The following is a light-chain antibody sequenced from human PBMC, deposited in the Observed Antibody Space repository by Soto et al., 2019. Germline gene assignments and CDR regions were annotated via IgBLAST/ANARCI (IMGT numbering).Light chain of an antibody. J-gene: IGKJ3*01. CDR1: QGISSF. CDR3: QQINSFPIP. CDR2: GAS. V-gene: IGKV1-9*01. Sequence: IQLTQSPSSLSASVGDRVTITCRASQGISSFLAWYQQKPGKAPKILIYGASTLQSGVPSRFSGSGSGSDFTLTIGSLQPEDFASYYCQQINSFPIPFGPGTKVDIK.